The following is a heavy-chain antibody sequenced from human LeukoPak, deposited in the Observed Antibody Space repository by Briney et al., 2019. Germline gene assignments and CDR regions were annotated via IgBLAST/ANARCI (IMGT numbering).Heavy chain of an antibody. CDR3: ASLRAAAAGFDY. V-gene: IGHV4-59*01. CDR1: GGSISSDY. Sequence: PSETLSLTCTVSGGSISSDYWSWIRQPPGKGLEWIGYIYYSGSTNYNPSLKSRVTISVDTSKNQFSMKLSSVTAADTAVYYCASLRAAAAGFDYWGQRTLVTVSS. J-gene: IGHJ4*02. CDR2: IYYSGST. D-gene: IGHD6-13*01.